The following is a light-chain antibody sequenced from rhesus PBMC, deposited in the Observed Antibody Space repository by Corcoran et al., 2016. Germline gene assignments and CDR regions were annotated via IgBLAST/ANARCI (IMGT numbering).Light chain of an antibody. J-gene: IGKJ4*01. Sequence: DTQMTQSPSSLSASVGDTVTITCRASQGISSYLNWFQQKPGKAPKPLIYAASSLQSGVPSRFSGSGSGTDFTLTISSLPPEDFAAYYCQQHNSHPLTFGGGTKVELK. CDR3: QQHNSHPLT. V-gene: IGKV1-28*03. CDR1: QGISSY. CDR2: AAS.